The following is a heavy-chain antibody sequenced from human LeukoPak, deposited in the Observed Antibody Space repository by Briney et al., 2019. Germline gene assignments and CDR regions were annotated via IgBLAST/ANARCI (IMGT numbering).Heavy chain of an antibody. CDR3: AREPGPGYFDY. CDR1: GFTFSSYA. Sequence: GGSLRLSCAASGFTFSSYAMSWVRQAPGKGLEWAAVISHDGSDKHYTDSVEGRFTISRDNSRNTLYLQMNSLRTEDTAVYYCAREPGPGYFDYWGQGTLVTVSS. CDR2: ISHDGSDK. D-gene: IGHD1-14*01. J-gene: IGHJ4*02. V-gene: IGHV3-30-3*01.